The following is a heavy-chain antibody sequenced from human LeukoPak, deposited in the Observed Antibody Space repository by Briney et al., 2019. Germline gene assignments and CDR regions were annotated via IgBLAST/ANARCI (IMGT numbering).Heavy chain of an antibody. D-gene: IGHD5-18*01. V-gene: IGHV3-21*01. CDR3: AREHGYSYGYNDYMDV. Sequence: PGGSLRLSCAASGFSFSSHWMSWVRQAPGKGLEWVSSISSSSSYIYYADSVKGRFTISRDNAKNSLYLQMNSLRAEDTAVYYCAREHGYSYGYNDYMDVWGKGTTVTVSS. CDR2: ISSSSSYI. J-gene: IGHJ6*03. CDR1: GFSFSSHW.